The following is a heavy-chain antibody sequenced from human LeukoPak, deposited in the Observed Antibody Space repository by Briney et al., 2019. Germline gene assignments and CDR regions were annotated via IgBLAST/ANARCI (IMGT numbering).Heavy chain of an antibody. CDR1: GYTFTGYY. J-gene: IGHJ6*03. CDR3: ARVMNWAVAWYVRGYYYYYYYMDV. D-gene: IGHD6-19*01. CDR2: INPNSGGT. V-gene: IGHV1-2*02. Sequence: ASVKVSCKASGYTFTGYYMHWVRQAPGQGLEWMGWINPNSGGTNYAQKLQGRVTMTTDTSTSTAYMELRSLRSDDTAVYYCARVMNWAVAWYVRGYYYYYYYMDVWGKGTTVTVSS.